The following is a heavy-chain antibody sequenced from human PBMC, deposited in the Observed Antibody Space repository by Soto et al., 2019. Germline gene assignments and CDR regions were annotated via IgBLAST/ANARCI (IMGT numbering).Heavy chain of an antibody. J-gene: IGHJ3*02. D-gene: IGHD3-3*01. CDR2: ISGSGGST. CDR3: AKPSDFWSGPWDAFDI. CDR1: GFTFSSYA. Sequence: GGSLRLSCAASGFTFSSYAMSWVRQAPGKGLEWVSAISGSGGSTYYADSVKGRFTISRDNSKNTLYLQMNSLGAGDTAVFYCAKPSDFWSGPWDAFDIWGQGTMVTVSS. V-gene: IGHV3-23*01.